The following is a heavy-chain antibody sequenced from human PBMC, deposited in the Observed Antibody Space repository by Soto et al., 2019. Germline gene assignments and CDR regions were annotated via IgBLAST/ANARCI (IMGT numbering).Heavy chain of an antibody. CDR3: ARDSPIQHNLDI. V-gene: IGHV1-3*04. D-gene: IGHD5-18*01. Sequence: QVQLVQSGAEVKRPGASVKVSCKASGYTFSSNAIHWVRQAPGERLEWMGWINTGNGNTKYSQKFQGRFTITRDTFASTAYMELSSLRYEDTPDYFSARDSPIQHNLDIWGQGTTVTVSS. CDR1: GYTFSSNA. CDR2: INTGNGNT. J-gene: IGHJ3*02.